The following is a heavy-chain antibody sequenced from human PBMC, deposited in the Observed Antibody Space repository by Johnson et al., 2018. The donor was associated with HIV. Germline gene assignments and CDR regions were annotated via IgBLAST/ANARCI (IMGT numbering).Heavy chain of an antibody. J-gene: IGHJ3*02. CDR3: ASGLGIVGATRSAFDI. CDR1: GFTFSSYA. Sequence: EVQLVESGGGLVQPGGSLRLSCAASGFTFSSYAMSWVRQAPGKGLEWVSAISGSGGSTYYADSVKGRFTISRDNSKNTLYLQMNSLGAEDTAVYYCASGLGIVGATRSAFDIWGQGTMVTVAS. D-gene: IGHD1-26*01. V-gene: IGHV3-23*04. CDR2: ISGSGGST.